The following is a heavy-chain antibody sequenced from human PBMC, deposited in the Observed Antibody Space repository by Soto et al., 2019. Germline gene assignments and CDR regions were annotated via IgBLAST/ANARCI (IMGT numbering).Heavy chain of an antibody. CDR2: IIPSLGIA. V-gene: IGHV1-69*02. CDR3: ARGSGDRITGTTGTAFDI. D-gene: IGHD1-7*01. CDR1: GGTFSSYT. J-gene: IGHJ3*02. Sequence: ASEKVSCKASGGTFSSYTIRWVRQAPGHGLEWMGRIIPSLGIANYAQKFQGRVTITADKSTSTAYMELSILSSEDTAVYYCARGSGDRITGTTGTAFDIWGQGTMVTVSS.